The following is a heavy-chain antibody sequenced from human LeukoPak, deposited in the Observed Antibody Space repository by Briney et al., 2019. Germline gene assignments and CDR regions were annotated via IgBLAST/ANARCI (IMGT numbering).Heavy chain of an antibody. CDR3: ARDAFRLLVRGVITEFDY. Sequence: PGGSLRLSCAASGFTFSSYSMNWVRQAPGKGLEWVSSISSSSSYIYYADSVKGRFTISRDNAKNSLYLQMNSLRAEDTAVYYCARDAFRLLVRGVITEFDYWGQGTLVTDSS. J-gene: IGHJ4*02. CDR2: ISSSSSYI. CDR1: GFTFSSYS. D-gene: IGHD3-10*01. V-gene: IGHV3-21*01.